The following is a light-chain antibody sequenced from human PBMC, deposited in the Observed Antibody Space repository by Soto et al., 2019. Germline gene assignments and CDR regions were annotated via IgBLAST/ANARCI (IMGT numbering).Light chain of an antibody. CDR3: CSYADGSIYF. CDR2: YVD. CDR1: SRDVGAYDY. Sequence: QSALPQPASVSGSPGQSITISCTGTSRDVGAYDYVSWYLQYPDKAPQLLIYYVDHRPSGVSSRFSGSKSGKTASLTISGLQAEDEGDYYCCSYADGSIYFFGTGTKVTVL. J-gene: IGLJ1*01. V-gene: IGLV2-14*03.